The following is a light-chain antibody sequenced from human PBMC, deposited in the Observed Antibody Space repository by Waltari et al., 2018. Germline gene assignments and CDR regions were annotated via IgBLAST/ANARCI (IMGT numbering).Light chain of an antibody. V-gene: IGKV3-20*01. CDR3: QHYGTSSWT. CDR1: QTISYTT. Sequence: EIVLKQSPGTLYLSPGDRATLSCRSSQTISYTTLAWYQQKPGQGPRLLIYGASNRPTGVPSRFSGSGSGQDFTLAISRLEPDDFAVYYCQHYGTSSWTFGQGTKVEVK. J-gene: IGKJ1*01. CDR2: GAS.